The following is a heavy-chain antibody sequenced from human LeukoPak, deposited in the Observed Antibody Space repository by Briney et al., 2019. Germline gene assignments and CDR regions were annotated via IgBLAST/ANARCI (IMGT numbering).Heavy chain of an antibody. CDR2: ISSSGSTI. D-gene: IGHD5-12*01. CDR3: AKVRVIVAAIYPNYFDY. CDR1: GFTFSDYY. Sequence: GGSLRLSCAASGFTFSDYYMSWIRQAPGKGLEWVSYISSSGSTIYYADSVKGRFTISRDNSKNTLYLQMNSLRAEDTAVYYCAKVRVIVAAIYPNYFDYWGQGTLVTVSS. J-gene: IGHJ4*02. V-gene: IGHV3-11*01.